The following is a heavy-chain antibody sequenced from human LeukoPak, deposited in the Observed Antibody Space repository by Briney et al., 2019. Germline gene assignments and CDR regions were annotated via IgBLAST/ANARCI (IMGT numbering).Heavy chain of an antibody. J-gene: IGHJ3*02. Sequence: SETLSLTCTVSGGSISSGSYYWSWIRQPAGKGLEWIGRIYTSGSTNYNPSLKSRVTISVDTSKNQFSLKLSSVTAADTAVYYCASDATTDCSSTSCYTSAFDIWGQGTMVTVSS. D-gene: IGHD2-2*02. CDR1: GGSISSGSYY. CDR3: ASDATTDCSSTSCYTSAFDI. V-gene: IGHV4-61*02. CDR2: IYTSGST.